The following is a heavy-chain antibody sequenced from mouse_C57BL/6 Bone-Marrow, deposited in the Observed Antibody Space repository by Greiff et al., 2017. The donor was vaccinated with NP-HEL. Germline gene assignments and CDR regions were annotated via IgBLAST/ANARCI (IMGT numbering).Heavy chain of an antibody. D-gene: IGHD2-10*01. J-gene: IGHJ4*01. CDR2: IDPENGDT. V-gene: IGHV14-4*01. CDR3: TTCPTTVRYAMDY. Sequence: VQLQQSGAELVRPGASVKLSCTASGFNIKDDYMHWVKQRPEQGLEWIGWIDPENGDTEYASKFQGKATITADTSSNTAYLQLSSLTSEDTAVYYCTTCPTTVRYAMDYWGQGTSVTVSS. CDR1: GFNIKDDY.